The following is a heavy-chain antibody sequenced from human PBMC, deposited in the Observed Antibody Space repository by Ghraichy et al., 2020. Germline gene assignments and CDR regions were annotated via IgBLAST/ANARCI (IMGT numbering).Heavy chain of an antibody. CDR3: ARGRDAYDAFDI. J-gene: IGHJ3*02. V-gene: IGHV4-39*01. Sequence: SETLSLTCTVSGGSISSSSYYWGWIRQPPGKGLEWIGSIYYSGSTYYNPSLKSRVTISLDTSKNQFSLKLSSVTAADTAVYYCARGRDAYDAFDIWGQGTIVTVSS. D-gene: IGHD5-24*01. CDR1: GGSISSSSYY. CDR2: IYYSGST.